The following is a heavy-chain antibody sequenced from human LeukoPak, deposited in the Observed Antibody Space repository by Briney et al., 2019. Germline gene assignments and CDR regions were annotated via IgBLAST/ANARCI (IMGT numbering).Heavy chain of an antibody. J-gene: IGHJ4*02. CDR1: GGSFSGYY. CDR3: AKSVYHSGNY. D-gene: IGHD3-10*01. V-gene: IGHV3-23*01. CDR2: ISGGTT. Sequence: PSETLSLTCAVYGGSFSGYYWSWVRQAPGKGLEWVSSISGGTTYYADSVKGRFTISRDNSKNTVSLQMNSLRAEDTAVYYCAKSVYHSGNYWGQGTLVTVSS.